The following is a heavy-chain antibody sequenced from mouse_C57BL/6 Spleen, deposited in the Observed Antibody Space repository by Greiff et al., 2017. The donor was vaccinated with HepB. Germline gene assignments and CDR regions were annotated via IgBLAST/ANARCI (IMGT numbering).Heavy chain of an antibody. CDR1: GFTFTDYY. CDR2: IRNEANGYTT. V-gene: IGHV7-3*01. D-gene: IGHD1-1*01. Sequence: VQLKESGGGLVQPGGSLSLSCAASGFTFTDYYMSWVRQPPGKALEWLGFIRNEANGYTTDYSASVKGRFTISRDNSQSILYLQMHALRAEDSATYNCARYEYYGSMDYWGQGTTVTVS. J-gene: IGHJ4*01. CDR3: ARYEYYGSMDY.